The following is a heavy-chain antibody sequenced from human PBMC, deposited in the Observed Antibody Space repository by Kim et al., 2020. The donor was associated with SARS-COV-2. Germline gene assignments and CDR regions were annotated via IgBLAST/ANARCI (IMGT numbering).Heavy chain of an antibody. CDR2: IKQDGSEK. Sequence: GGSLRLSCAASGFTFSNYWMNWVRQAPGKGLEWVANIKQDGSEKNYVDSVKGRFTISRDNAKNSLYLQMNSLKAEDTAVYYCGSWPGWGQGTLVIVNS. CDR3: GSWPG. J-gene: IGHJ4*02. CDR1: GFTFSNYW. V-gene: IGHV3-7*01.